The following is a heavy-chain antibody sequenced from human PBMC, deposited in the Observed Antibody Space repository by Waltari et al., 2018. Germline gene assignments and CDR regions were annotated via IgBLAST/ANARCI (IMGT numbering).Heavy chain of an antibody. CDR2: TYCRSKLYN. Sequence: QVQLQQSGPELVKPSQTLSLTCDISGDSLSSNGVAWDWIRQSRSRGLAWLGRTYCRSKLYNDYAVSVKSRITINPDTSKNQFSLQLNSVTPDDTALYYCARGRNSGFDYWGQGTLVTVSS. CDR3: ARGRNSGFDY. D-gene: IGHD2-15*01. J-gene: IGHJ4*02. V-gene: IGHV6-1*01. CDR1: GDSLSSNGVA.